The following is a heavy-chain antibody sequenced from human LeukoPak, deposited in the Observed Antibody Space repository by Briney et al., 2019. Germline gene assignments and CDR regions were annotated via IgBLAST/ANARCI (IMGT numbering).Heavy chain of an antibody. V-gene: IGHV1-18*01. CDR2: INTYNGNT. D-gene: IGHD3-22*01. Sequence: ASVKVSCKASGYTFTNYGISWVRQAPGQGLEWMGWINTYNGNTNYAQKFQGRVTMTTDTSTSTAYMELRILRSDDTAVYYCARVVLDHYYDSSGYLGTLDYWGQGTLVTVSS. CDR3: ARVVLDHYYDSSGYLGTLDY. J-gene: IGHJ4*02. CDR1: GYTFTNYG.